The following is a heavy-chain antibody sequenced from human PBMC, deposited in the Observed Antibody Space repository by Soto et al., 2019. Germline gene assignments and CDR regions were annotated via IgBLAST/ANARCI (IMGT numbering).Heavy chain of an antibody. Sequence: QIQLVQFGPEVKKPGTPVKVSCKASGFTFSNSGIHWVRQAPGQRLEWIGWIAVGSGNTDYAQKFQERVTITRDVPTTGAYMELTGLRSGDTAVYYCAADLAPDDPYNWFESCGQGTLVTFSS. V-gene: IGHV1-58*02. CDR2: IAVGSGNT. J-gene: IGHJ5*01. CDR1: GFTFSNSG. D-gene: IGHD3-16*01. CDR3: AADLAPDDPYNWFES.